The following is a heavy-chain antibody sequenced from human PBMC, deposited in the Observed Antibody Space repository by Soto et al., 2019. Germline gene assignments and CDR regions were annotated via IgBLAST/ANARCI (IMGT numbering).Heavy chain of an antibody. V-gene: IGHV3-23*01. CDR2: ISGSGGST. CDR1: GFTFSSYA. Sequence: GGSLRLSCAASGFTFSSYAMSWVRQAPGKGLEWVSAISGSGGSTYYADSVKGRFTISRDNSKNTLYLQMNSLRAEDTAVYYCAPKPGDTIWSGYYMSDYWGQGTLVTVSS. CDR3: APKPGDTIWSGYYMSDY. D-gene: IGHD3-3*01. J-gene: IGHJ4*02.